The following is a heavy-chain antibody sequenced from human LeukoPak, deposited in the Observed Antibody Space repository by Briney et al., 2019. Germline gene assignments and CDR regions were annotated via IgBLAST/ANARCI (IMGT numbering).Heavy chain of an antibody. CDR2: IYYSGST. V-gene: IGHV4-39*07. CDR1: GGSISSSSYY. Sequence: PSETLSLTCTVSGGSISSSSYYWGWIRQPPGKGLEWIGSIYYSGSTYYNPSLKSRVTISVDTSKNQFSLKLSSVTAADTAVYYCARGDSSGWYSEFDYWGQGTLVTVSS. J-gene: IGHJ4*02. D-gene: IGHD6-19*01. CDR3: ARGDSSGWYSEFDY.